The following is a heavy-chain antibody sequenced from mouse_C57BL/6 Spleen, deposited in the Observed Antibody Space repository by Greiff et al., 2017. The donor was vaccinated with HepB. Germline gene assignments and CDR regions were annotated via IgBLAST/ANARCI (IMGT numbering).Heavy chain of an antibody. Sequence: QVQLKESGAELVKPGASVKLSCKASGYTFTEYTIHWVKQRSGQGLEWIGWFYPGSGSIKYNEKFKDKATLTADKSSSTVYMELSRLTSEDSAVYFCARHEDNYESSSYWYFDVWGTGTTVTVSS. D-gene: IGHD2-1*01. J-gene: IGHJ1*03. CDR3: ARHEDNYESSSYWYFDV. CDR2: FYPGSGSI. V-gene: IGHV1-62-2*01. CDR1: GYTFTEYT.